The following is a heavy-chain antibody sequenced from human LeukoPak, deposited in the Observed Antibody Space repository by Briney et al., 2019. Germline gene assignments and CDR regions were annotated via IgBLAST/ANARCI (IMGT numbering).Heavy chain of an antibody. CDR3: AKDVATTVDY. CDR1: GFTFSNYA. D-gene: IGHD1-14*01. CDR2: ISGGVGST. Sequence: PGGSLRLSCAASGFTFSNYAMSWVRQAPGKGLEWVSAISGGVGSTYYADSVKGRFTISRDNSKNTLYLQMNSLRAVDTAVYYCAKDVATTVDYWGKGTLVTASS. V-gene: IGHV3-23*01. J-gene: IGHJ4*02.